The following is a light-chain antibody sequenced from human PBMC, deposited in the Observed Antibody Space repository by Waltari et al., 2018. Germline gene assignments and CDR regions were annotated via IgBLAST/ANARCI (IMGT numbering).Light chain of an antibody. CDR1: QTIHTS. V-gene: IGKV1-39*01. CDR3: QQFFTLPFT. Sequence: DIQITPSPSSLSAFVGDSVPITCRASQTIHTSLSWYQVKPGKPPRLLIYGASTLASGVPSRFSGGGAGTEFTLTISTLQREDFATYSCQQFFTLPFTFGQGT. CDR2: GAS. J-gene: IGKJ2*01.